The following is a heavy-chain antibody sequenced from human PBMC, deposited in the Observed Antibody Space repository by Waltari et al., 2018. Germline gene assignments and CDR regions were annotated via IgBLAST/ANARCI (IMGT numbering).Heavy chain of an antibody. J-gene: IGHJ6*03. Sequence: QVQLVQSGAEVKKPGASVKVSCKASGYTFTSYDINWVRQATGQGLEWMGWVNPNSGNTGYAQKMQGRVTSTRNTSISTAYMELSSRRSEDTAVYYCARGVQQLVLGYYYMDVWGKGTTVTVSS. V-gene: IGHV1-8*01. CDR1: GYTFTSYD. CDR3: ARGVQQLVLGYYYMDV. CDR2: VNPNSGNT. D-gene: IGHD6-13*01.